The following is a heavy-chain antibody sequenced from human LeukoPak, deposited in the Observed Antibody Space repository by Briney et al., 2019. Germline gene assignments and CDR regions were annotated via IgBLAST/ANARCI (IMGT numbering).Heavy chain of an antibody. CDR2: ISGSGTNT. J-gene: IGHJ4*02. V-gene: IGHV3-23*01. D-gene: IGHD3-22*01. CDR3: AKKGSEGYYYDSSGYYDDY. CDR1: GFTFSSYA. Sequence: GGSLRLSCAASGFTFSSYAMNWVRQAPGKGLEWVSGISGSGTNTDYIDSVKGRFTVSRDNSKNTLYLQMNSLRAEDTAVYYCAKKGSEGYYYDSSGYYDDYWGQGTLVTVSS.